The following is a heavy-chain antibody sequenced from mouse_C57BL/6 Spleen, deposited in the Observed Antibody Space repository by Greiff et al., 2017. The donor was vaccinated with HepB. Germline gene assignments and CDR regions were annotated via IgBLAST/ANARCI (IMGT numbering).Heavy chain of an antibody. J-gene: IGHJ4*01. Sequence: VQLQQSGAELVRPGASVKLSCKASGYTFTDYYIKWVKQRPGQGLEWIARIYPGSGNTYYNEKIKGKAKLTAEKSSSPAYMQLSSLTSEDSAVYFCARSGEAMDYWGQGTSVTVSS. CDR2: IYPGSGNT. CDR1: GYTFTDYY. V-gene: IGHV1-76*01. CDR3: ARSGEAMDY.